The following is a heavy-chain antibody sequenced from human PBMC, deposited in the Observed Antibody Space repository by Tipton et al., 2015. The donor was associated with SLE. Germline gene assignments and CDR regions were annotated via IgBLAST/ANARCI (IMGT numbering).Heavy chain of an antibody. D-gene: IGHD1-14*01. CDR1: GYSISSRYY. J-gene: IGHJ4*02. Sequence: TLSLTCAVSGYSISSRYYCGWIRQSPLKGLVWIVILYRTAYYNSSLKSRVIVSVGTSKNEVSLKLNSVTASDTAVYYCVSGVGNTGRFHNWGQGALVTVSS. V-gene: IGHV4-38-2*01. CDR2: LYRTA. CDR3: VSGVGNTGRFHN.